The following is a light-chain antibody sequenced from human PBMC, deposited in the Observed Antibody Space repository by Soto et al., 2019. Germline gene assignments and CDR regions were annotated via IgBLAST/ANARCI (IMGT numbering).Light chain of an antibody. CDR2: EVS. CDR1: SSDVGTYNY. CDR3: CSYAGIIPDV. V-gene: IGLV2-23*02. Sequence: QSALTQPASVSGSPGQSITISCTGTSSDVGTYNYVSWYQHHPGKAPKLMIYEVSKRPSGVSNRFSGSKSGNTASLTISGLQAEDESDYYCCSYAGIIPDVFGTGTKLTVL. J-gene: IGLJ1*01.